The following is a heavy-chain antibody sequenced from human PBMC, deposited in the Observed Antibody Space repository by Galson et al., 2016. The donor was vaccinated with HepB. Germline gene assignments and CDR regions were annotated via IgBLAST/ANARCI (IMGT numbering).Heavy chain of an antibody. CDR1: GGSFNTYY. J-gene: IGHJ5*02. CDR3: AGVVVAATNWIDP. V-gene: IGHV4-34*01. D-gene: IGHD2-15*01. CDR2: INHSGFT. Sequence: ETLSLTCGVSGGSFNTYYWSWIRQSPGKGLEWIGEINHSGFTKYNPSLKSRVTISVDTSKNQFSLELASMTAADTAVYYCAGVVVAATNWIDPWGQGTLVTVSS.